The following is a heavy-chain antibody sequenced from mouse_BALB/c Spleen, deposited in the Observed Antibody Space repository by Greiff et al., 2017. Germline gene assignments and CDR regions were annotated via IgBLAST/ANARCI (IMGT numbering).Heavy chain of an antibody. CDR2: ISYSGST. Sequence: VQLKDSGPGLVKPSQSLSLTCTVTGYSITSDYAWNWIRQFPGNKLEWMGYISYSGSTSYNPSLKSRISITRDTSKNQFFLQLNSVTTEDTATYYCARGIYYDYYGGYAMDYWGQGTSVTVSS. D-gene: IGHD2-4*01. J-gene: IGHJ4*01. V-gene: IGHV3-2*02. CDR3: ARGIYYDYYGGYAMDY. CDR1: GYSITSDYA.